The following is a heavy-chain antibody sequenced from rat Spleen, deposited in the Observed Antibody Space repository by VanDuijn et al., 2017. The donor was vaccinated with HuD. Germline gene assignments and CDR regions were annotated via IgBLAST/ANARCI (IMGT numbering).Heavy chain of an antibody. J-gene: IGHJ2*01. D-gene: IGHD5-1*01. CDR3: ARQRHWDPYYFDY. V-gene: IGHV5-31*01. Sequence: EVELVESGGGLVQPGNSLKLSCVASGFTFNNYWMTWIRQAPGKGLEWVGSITNTGGITYYPDSVKGRFTISRDNAKSTLNLQMDMLSSEDTATYYCARQRHWDPYYFDYWGQGVMVTVSS. CDR2: ITNTGGIT. CDR1: GFTFNNYW.